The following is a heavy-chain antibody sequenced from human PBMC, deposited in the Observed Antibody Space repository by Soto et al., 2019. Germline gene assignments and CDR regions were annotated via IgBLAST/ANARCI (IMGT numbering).Heavy chain of an antibody. CDR3: AREVRGVPPLYYYRDV. D-gene: IGHD3-10*01. CDR2: INPSGGST. J-gene: IGHJ6*03. Sequence: ASVKVSCKASGYTFTGYYMHWVRQAPGQGLEWMGIINPSGGSTSYAQKFQGRVTMTRDTSTSTVYMELSSLRSEDTAVYYCAREVRGVPPLYYYRDVWGKGTTVTVSS. CDR1: GYTFTGYY. V-gene: IGHV1-46*01.